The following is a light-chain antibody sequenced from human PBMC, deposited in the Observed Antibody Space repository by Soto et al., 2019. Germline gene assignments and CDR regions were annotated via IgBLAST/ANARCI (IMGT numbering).Light chain of an antibody. CDR2: AAS. CDR1: QSIGGY. Sequence: DIQMTQSPSSLSASVGDRVTITGRPSQSIGGYLNWYQQKPGKAPKLLIYAASSLHNGVPSRFSGSGSGTDFTLTISSLQPEDFATYSCQQTYRIPLTFGGGTKV. CDR3: QQTYRIPLT. J-gene: IGKJ4*01. V-gene: IGKV1-39*01.